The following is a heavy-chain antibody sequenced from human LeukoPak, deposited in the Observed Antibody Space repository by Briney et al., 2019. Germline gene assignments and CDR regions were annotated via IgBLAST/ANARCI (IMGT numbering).Heavy chain of an antibody. CDR1: GHSFTTYW. D-gene: IGHD4-11*01. Sequence: PGESLKISCKGSGHSFTTYWIGWVRQMPGKGLEWMGIIYPGDSDTRYSPSFQGQVTFSADKSISTAYLQWSSLKASDTAMYYCARQGPDYRMYYFDYWGQGTLVTVSS. CDR2: IYPGDSDT. J-gene: IGHJ4*02. CDR3: ARQGPDYRMYYFDY. V-gene: IGHV5-51*01.